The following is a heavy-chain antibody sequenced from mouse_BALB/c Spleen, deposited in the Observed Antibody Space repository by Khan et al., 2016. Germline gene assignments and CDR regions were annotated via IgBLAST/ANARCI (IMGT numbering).Heavy chain of an antibody. CDR1: GYSITSDYA. CDR3: ARGGKGYAMDY. V-gene: IGHV3-2*02. D-gene: IGHD1-3*01. Sequence: EVKLEVSGPGLVKPSQSLSLTCTVTGYSITSDYAWNWIRQFPGNKLEWMGYISYSGSTSYNPSLKSRISITRDTSKNQFFLQLNAVTTEDTATYYCARGGKGYAMDYWGQGTSVTVSS. J-gene: IGHJ4*01. CDR2: ISYSGST.